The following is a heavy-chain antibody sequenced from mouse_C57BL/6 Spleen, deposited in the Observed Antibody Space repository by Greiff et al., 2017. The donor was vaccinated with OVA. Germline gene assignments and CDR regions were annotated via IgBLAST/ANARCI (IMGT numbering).Heavy chain of an antibody. Sequence: QVQLQQSGAELVRPGASVKLSCKASGYTFTDYYINWVKQRPGQGLEWIARIYPGSGNTYYNEKFKGKATLTAEKSSSTAYMQLSSLTSEDSAVYFCARSERDYDYYAMDYWGQGTSVTVSS. CDR3: ARSERDYDYYAMDY. J-gene: IGHJ4*01. CDR1: GYTFTDYY. D-gene: IGHD2-4*01. V-gene: IGHV1-76*01. CDR2: IYPGSGNT.